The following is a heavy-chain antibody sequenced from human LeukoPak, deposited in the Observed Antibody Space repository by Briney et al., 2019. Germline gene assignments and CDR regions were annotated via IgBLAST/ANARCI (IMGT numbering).Heavy chain of an antibody. D-gene: IGHD2-2*01. J-gene: IGHJ5*02. CDR3: ARGDCSSTSCHAP. V-gene: IGHV3-48*01. CDR2: ISSSSTI. Sequence: GGSLRLSCAASGFTFSSYSMNWVRQAPGKGLEWVSYISSSSTIYYADSVKGRFTISRDNAKNSLYLQINSLRAEDTAVYYCARGDCSSTSCHAPWGQGTLVTVSS. CDR1: GFTFSSYS.